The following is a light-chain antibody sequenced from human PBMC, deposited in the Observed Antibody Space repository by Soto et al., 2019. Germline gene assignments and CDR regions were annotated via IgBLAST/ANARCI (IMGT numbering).Light chain of an antibody. V-gene: IGKV3-11*01. CDR2: DAS. J-gene: IGKJ2*01. Sequence: EIVLTQSPATLSLSPGERATLSCRASQSVSSYLAWYQHKPGQAPRLLIYDASHRATGIPARFSGSGSGTDFPLTISSLEPEDFAVYYCQQRSNWPSRYTFGQGTKLEIK. CDR3: QQRSNWPSRYT. CDR1: QSVSSY.